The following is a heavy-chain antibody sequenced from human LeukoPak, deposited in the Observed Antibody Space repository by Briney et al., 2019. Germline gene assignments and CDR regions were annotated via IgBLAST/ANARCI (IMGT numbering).Heavy chain of an antibody. Sequence: PGGSLRLSCAASGFTFSSYWMHWVRQAPGKGLMWVSRINYDGNITTSADSVKGRFTTSRDNTKNTLFLQMNSLRAEDTAVYYCAKADLLRVVDYWGQGTLVTVSS. CDR1: GFTFSSYW. V-gene: IGHV3-74*01. CDR2: INYDGNIT. D-gene: IGHD3-10*01. CDR3: AKADLLRVVDY. J-gene: IGHJ4*02.